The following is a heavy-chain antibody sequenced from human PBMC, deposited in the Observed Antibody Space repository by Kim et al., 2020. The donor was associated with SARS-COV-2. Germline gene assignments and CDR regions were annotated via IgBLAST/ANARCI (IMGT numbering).Heavy chain of an antibody. CDR2: INEDGSGK. CDR1: GFTFNDYC. J-gene: IGHJ4*01. Sequence: GGSLRLSCAASGFTFNDYCMSWVRQLPGKGLEWVANINEDGSGKNYMDSVKGRITISRDNAKNSLFLQMNNLRAEETAVYYCVRSIDYWGQGTLVTVSS. V-gene: IGHV3-7*01. CDR3: VRSIDY.